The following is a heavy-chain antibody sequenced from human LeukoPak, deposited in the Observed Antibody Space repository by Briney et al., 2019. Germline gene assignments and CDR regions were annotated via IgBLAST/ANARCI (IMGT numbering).Heavy chain of an antibody. D-gene: IGHD3-22*01. CDR3: ARASSNYYDSSGYYPLDY. J-gene: IGHJ4*02. V-gene: IGHV1-69*13. CDR1: GGTFSSYA. CDR2: IIPIFGAA. Sequence: SVKVSCKASGGTFSSYAISWVRQAPGQGLEWMGGIIPIFGAANYAQKFQGRVTITADESTSTAYMELSSLRSEDTAVYYCARASSNYYDSSGYYPLDYWGQGTLVTVSS.